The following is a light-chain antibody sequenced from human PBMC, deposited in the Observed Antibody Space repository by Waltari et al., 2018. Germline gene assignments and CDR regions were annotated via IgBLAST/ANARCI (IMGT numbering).Light chain of an antibody. CDR2: LGS. J-gene: IGKJ4*01. V-gene: IGKV2-28*01. CDR3: MQALESPLT. Sequence: DIVMTQSPLSLPVTPGEPASIPCRSRQTLLHNNGNKYLDWYVQKPGQSPQLLIYLGSNRASGVPDRFSGSGSGTDFTLEISSVEADDVGIYYCMQALESPLTFGGGTQLEIK. CDR1: QTLLHNNGNKY.